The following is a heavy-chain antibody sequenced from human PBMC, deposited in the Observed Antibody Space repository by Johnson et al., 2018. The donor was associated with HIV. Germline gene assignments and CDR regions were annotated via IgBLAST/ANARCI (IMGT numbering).Heavy chain of an antibody. CDR2: INQNGSEK. J-gene: IGHJ3*02. CDR1: GFTFSRYW. CDR3: AREGTSEPLHRIYDYGDYPAFDI. Sequence: VQLVESGGGWVQPGGSLRLSCAVSGFTFSRYWMSWVRQVPWKGLKWVANINQNGSEKYYVDSVKGRFTISRDNAKNSLYLQMHSLRAEDSALYYCAREGTSEPLHRIYDYGDYPAFDIWGQGTMVTVSS. V-gene: IGHV3-7*01. D-gene: IGHD4-17*01.